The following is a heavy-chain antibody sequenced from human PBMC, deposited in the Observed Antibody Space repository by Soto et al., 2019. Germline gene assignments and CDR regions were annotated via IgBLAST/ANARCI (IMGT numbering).Heavy chain of an antibody. D-gene: IGHD3-9*01. V-gene: IGHV4-34*01. CDR2: INDRRAI. CDR1: GGSFSGYY. Sequence: QVQLQQWGAGPLRPLETLSITCGVSGGSFSGYYWAWIRQAPGKGLEWIGEINDRRAINYNPSLTIRVRISVDTSKKHYSRQLRSVTAADWGVYYCARESHDILTGTPWVWYFGLWGRGTLVTVSS. CDR3: ARESHDILTGTPWVWYFGL. J-gene: IGHJ2*01.